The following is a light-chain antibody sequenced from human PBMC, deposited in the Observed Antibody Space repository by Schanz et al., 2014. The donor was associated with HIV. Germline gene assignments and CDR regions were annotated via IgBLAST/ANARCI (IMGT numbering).Light chain of an antibody. CDR3: QQYNKWPWT. CDR1: QSVSSN. J-gene: IGKJ1*01. Sequence: EIVMTQSPATLSLSPGERATVSCRASQSVSSNLAWYQHKLGQAPRLVIYATSTRAAGIPDRFSGTGSGTEFTLTISSLQSEDFAVYYCQQYNKWPWTFGQGTKVEIK. CDR2: ATS. V-gene: IGKV3D-15*01.